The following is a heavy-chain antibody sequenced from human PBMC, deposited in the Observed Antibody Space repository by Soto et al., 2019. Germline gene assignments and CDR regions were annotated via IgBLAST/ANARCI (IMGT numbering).Heavy chain of an antibody. CDR1: GYIFTGYY. CDR3: ARTTSFRSFQAFDY. Sequence: QVHLVQSGAEVKKPGASVKVSCKASGYIFTGYYIHWVRQAPGQGLEWMGYINPISGGTTYAQKFQARITMTRDTSINTVYLDLSRLTSDDTAVYSCARTTSFRSFQAFDYWGQGTLVTVSS. D-gene: IGHD4-4*01. CDR2: INPISGGT. V-gene: IGHV1-2*02. J-gene: IGHJ4*02.